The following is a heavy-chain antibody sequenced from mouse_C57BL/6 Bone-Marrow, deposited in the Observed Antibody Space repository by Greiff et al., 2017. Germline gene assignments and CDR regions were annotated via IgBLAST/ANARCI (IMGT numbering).Heavy chain of an antibody. Sequence: DVQLQESGAELVRPGASVKLSCTASGFNIKDDYMHWVKQRPEQGLEWIGWIDPENGDTEYASKFQGKATITADTSSNTAYLQLSSLTSEDTAVYYCTTPYDYGDYYAMDYWGQGTSVTVSS. D-gene: IGHD2-4*01. CDR1: GFNIKDDY. CDR3: TTPYDYGDYYAMDY. CDR2: IDPENGDT. V-gene: IGHV14-4*01. J-gene: IGHJ4*01.